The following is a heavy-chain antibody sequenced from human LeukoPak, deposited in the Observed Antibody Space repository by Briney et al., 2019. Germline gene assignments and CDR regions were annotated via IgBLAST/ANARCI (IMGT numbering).Heavy chain of an antibody. CDR2: INHSGST. Sequence: SETLSPTCAVYGGSFSGYYWSWIRQPPGKGLEWIGEINHSGSTNYNPSLKSRVTISVDTSKNQFSLKLSSVTAADTAVYHCARDGYSSSPFDYWGQGTLVTVSS. V-gene: IGHV4-34*01. CDR3: ARDGYSSSPFDY. CDR1: GGSFSGYY. D-gene: IGHD6-13*01. J-gene: IGHJ4*02.